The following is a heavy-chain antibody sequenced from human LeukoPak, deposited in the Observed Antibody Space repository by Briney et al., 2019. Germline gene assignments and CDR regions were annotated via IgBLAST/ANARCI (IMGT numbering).Heavy chain of an antibody. CDR2: LYHSGST. Sequence: SETLSLTCTVSGYSISSGYYWGWLRQPPGKGLEWIANLYHSGSTYYNPSLKRRVTISVDTSNNQFSLQLSSEPAADTAVYYCARVTYSIFDYWGQGTLVTVSS. V-gene: IGHV4-38-2*02. J-gene: IGHJ4*02. CDR1: GYSISSGYY. D-gene: IGHD2-21*01. CDR3: ARVTYSIFDY.